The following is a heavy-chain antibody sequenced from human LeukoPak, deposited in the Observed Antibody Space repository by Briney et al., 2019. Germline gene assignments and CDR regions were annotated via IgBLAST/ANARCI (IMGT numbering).Heavy chain of an antibody. CDR1: GGSISSYY. CDR3: ARGGYYTLEYYYYTDV. V-gene: IGHV4-59*01. CDR2: VYYSGGT. J-gene: IGHJ6*03. Sequence: SETLSLTCSVSGGSISSYYWSWIRQPPGKGLEWIGYVYYSGGTNYNPSLESRVTISVDTSKNQFSLKLTSVTAADTAIYYCARGGYYTLEYYYYTDVWGKGTTVTVSS. D-gene: IGHD3-3*01.